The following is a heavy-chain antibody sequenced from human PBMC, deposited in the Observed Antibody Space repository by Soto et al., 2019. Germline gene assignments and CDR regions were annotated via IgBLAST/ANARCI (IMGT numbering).Heavy chain of an antibody. Sequence: QVQLVQSGAEVKKPGSSVKVSCKTTGGSITTQTISWVRQAPGQGLEWMGRIIPILGFSNYAESFQGRVSITADTSANTAYLELNSLRTEDTATYYCANSDIVGSPSTTFWFDPWGQGTLVTVSS. V-gene: IGHV1-69*02. D-gene: IGHD2-15*01. CDR3: ANSDIVGSPSTTFWFDP. CDR2: IIPILGFS. CDR1: GGSITTQT. J-gene: IGHJ5*02.